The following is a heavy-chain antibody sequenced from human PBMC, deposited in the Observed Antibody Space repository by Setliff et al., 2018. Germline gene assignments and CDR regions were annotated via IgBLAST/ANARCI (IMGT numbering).Heavy chain of an antibody. V-gene: IGHV1-69*13. J-gene: IGHJ6*03. CDR3: TGGQPLVRKYYYYMDV. Sequence: SSVKVSCKASGGSFSSYAIIWVRQAPGQGLELMGGIIPAFTTANYAPNFHDRLRITADESTSTAYMELSSLGSEDTAVYYCTGGQPLVRKYYYYMDVWGKGTTVTVSS. D-gene: IGHD3-10*01. CDR1: GGSFSSYA. CDR2: IIPAFTTA.